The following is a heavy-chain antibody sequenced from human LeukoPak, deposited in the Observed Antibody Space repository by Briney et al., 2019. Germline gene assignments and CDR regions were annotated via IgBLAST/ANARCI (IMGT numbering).Heavy chain of an antibody. CDR1: GFTFSDYY. CDR3: GRDYSDWNYDFDY. J-gene: IGHJ4*02. D-gene: IGHD1-7*01. CDR2: ISSSGSII. V-gene: IGHV3-11*01. Sequence: GGSLRLSCAASGFTFSDYYMSWIRQAPGKGLEWVSYISSSGSIIYYADSVKGRFTISRHNAKNSLYLQMNSLRVEDTAVYYCGRDYSDWNYDFDYWGQGTLVTVSS.